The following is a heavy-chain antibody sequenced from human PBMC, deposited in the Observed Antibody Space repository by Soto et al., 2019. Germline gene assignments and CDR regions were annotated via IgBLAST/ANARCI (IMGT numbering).Heavy chain of an antibody. J-gene: IGHJ6*03. Sequence: GGSLRLSCAASEFTFTTYWMNWVRQAPGKGLEWVANIKQDGSERYYADFVKGRFTISRDNAKNSLFLQMSRLRAEDLAVYYCATVTTCKFYYYYMDVWGKGTTVTVSS. V-gene: IGHV3-7*01. D-gene: IGHD4-17*01. CDR1: EFTFTTYW. CDR3: ATVTTCKFYYYYMDV. CDR2: IKQDGSER.